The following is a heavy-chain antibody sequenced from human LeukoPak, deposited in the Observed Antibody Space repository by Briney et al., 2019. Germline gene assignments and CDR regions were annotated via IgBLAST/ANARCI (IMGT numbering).Heavy chain of an antibody. J-gene: IGHJ4*02. V-gene: IGHV3-23*01. CDR1: GFTFSSYA. CDR2: ISGSGGRT. Sequence: PGGSLRLSCAASGFTFSSYAMSWVRQAPGEGLEWVSTISGSGGRTYYAESVKGRFTISRDNSKNPMYLQMNSLRAEDTAVYYCAKGGATVTAFHDYWGQGTLVTVSS. CDR3: AKGGATVTAFHDY. D-gene: IGHD4-17*01.